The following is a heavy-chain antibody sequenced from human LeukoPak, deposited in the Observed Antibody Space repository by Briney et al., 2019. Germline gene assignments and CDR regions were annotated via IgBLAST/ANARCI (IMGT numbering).Heavy chain of an antibody. CDR3: AKDDTSGYYYIDY. Sequence: GGSLRLSCAASGFTFSSHGMHWVRQAPGKGLEWVALIWYDGSKKYYADSVKGRFTIPRDNSKNTLWLQMNSLRAEDTAVYYCAKDDTSGYYYIDYWGQGTLVTVSS. D-gene: IGHD3-22*01. V-gene: IGHV3-30*02. CDR2: IWYDGSKK. CDR1: GFTFSSHG. J-gene: IGHJ4*02.